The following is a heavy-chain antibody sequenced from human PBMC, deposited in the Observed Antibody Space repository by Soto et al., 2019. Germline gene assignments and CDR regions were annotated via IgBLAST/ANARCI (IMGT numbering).Heavy chain of an antibody. Sequence: ASVKVSCKASGYTFTSYAMHWVRQAPGQRLEWMGWINAGNGNTKYSQKFQGRVTITRDTSASTAYMELSSLRSEDTAVYYCARDSVPNLYSSGWYAYWGQGTLVTVSS. V-gene: IGHV1-3*01. CDR2: INAGNGNT. J-gene: IGHJ4*02. CDR1: GYTFTSYA. CDR3: ARDSVPNLYSSGWYAY. D-gene: IGHD6-19*01.